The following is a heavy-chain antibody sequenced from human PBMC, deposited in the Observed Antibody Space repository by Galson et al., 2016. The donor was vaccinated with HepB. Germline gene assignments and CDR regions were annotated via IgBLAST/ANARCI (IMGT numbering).Heavy chain of an antibody. CDR1: GFSVSDHY. CDR3: YSSLGYCTGETCFVRY. V-gene: IGHV3-53*01. CDR2: MYRDGRT. J-gene: IGHJ4*02. D-gene: IGHD4-11*01. Sequence: SLRLSCAVSGFSVSDHYMTWVRQAPGQGLEWVSLMYRDGRTLYAAPAKGRFTISSDNSKNTVFLQMKSLRAEDSAVYFCYSSLGYCTGETCFVRYWGQGTLVTVSA.